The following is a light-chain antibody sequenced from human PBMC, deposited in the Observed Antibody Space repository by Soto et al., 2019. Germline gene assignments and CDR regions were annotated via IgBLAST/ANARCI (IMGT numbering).Light chain of an antibody. CDR3: CSYGGLDTWV. V-gene: IGLV2-11*01. CDR2: DVS. J-gene: IGLJ3*02. Sequence: QSALTQPRSVSGSPGQSVTISCTGTSGDVGGYNFVSWYQQHTGKAPTLMIFDVSQRPSGVPDRFSGSKSGNTASLTVSRLQAEDEADYCCCSYGGLDTWVFGGGTKLTVL. CDR1: SGDVGGYNF.